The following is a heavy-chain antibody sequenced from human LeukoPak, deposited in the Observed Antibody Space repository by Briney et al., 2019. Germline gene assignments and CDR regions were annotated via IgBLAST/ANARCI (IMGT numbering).Heavy chain of an antibody. D-gene: IGHD5-12*01. CDR3: AKDEYSGYGSFDY. Sequence: GGSLRLSCAVSGFTFSSYAVSWVRRAPGKGLEWVSAISEGSTYYADSVKGRFTISRDNSKNTLYLQMNSLRAEDTAVYYCAKDEYSGYGSFDYWGQGTLVTVSS. J-gene: IGHJ4*02. CDR2: ISEGST. CDR1: GFTFSSYA. V-gene: IGHV3-23*01.